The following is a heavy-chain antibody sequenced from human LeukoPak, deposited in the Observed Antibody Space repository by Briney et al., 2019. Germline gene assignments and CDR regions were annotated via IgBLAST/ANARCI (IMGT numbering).Heavy chain of an antibody. J-gene: IGHJ4*02. CDR2: IYPADSDT. Sequence: GESLKISCKGSGYRFTSYWIGWVRRRPGKGLGWMGIIYPADSDTRYSPSFQGQVTISADKSISTANLQWSSLKASDTAMYYCARSRYCTTTSCRHFDYWGQGTLVTVSS. D-gene: IGHD2-2*01. V-gene: IGHV5-51*01. CDR3: ARSRYCTTTSCRHFDY. CDR1: GYRFTSYW.